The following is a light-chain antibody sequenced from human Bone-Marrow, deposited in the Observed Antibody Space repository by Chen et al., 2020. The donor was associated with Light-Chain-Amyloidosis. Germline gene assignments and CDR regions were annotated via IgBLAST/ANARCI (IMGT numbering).Light chain of an antibody. CDR2: DAS. CDR3: QHRGGWPPLS. Sequence: ELVLTQSPATLSLSPGERATLSCRASQTISTHFVWYQQKPGQVPRLLIYDASTRATGIPARFSGSGSGTDFTLYISSLEAEDFAVYYCQHRGGWPPLSFGGGTKIEIK. J-gene: IGKJ4*01. CDR1: QTISTH. V-gene: IGKV3-11*01.